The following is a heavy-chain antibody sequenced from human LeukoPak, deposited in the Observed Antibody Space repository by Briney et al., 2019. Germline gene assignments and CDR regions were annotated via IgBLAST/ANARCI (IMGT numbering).Heavy chain of an antibody. CDR3: ARGGYDYVWGSYRHQTLDY. Sequence: PSETLSLTCAVYGGSFSGYYWSWIRQPPGKGLEWIGEINHSGSTNYNPSLKSRVTISVDTSKNQFSLKLSSVTAADTAVYYCARGGYDYVWGSYRHQTLDYWGQGTLVTVSS. J-gene: IGHJ4*02. CDR2: INHSGST. D-gene: IGHD3-16*02. V-gene: IGHV4-34*01. CDR1: GGSFSGYY.